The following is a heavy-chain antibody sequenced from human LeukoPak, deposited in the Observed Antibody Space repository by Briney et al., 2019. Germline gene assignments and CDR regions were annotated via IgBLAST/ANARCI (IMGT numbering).Heavy chain of an antibody. Sequence: XETLSLTCAVYGGSFSGYYGSWLRQPPGKGREWIGEINHSGSTNYNPSLKSRVTISGDTSKNQFSLKLSSVTAADTAVYYCARLHGDYKIDYWGQGTLVTVSS. J-gene: IGHJ4*02. V-gene: IGHV4-34*01. CDR1: GGSFSGYY. D-gene: IGHD4-17*01. CDR2: INHSGST. CDR3: ARLHGDYKIDY.